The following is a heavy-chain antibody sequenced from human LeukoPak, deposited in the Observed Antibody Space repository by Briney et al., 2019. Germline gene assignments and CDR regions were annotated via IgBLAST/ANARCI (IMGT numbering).Heavy chain of an antibody. V-gene: IGHV1-69*13. CDR2: IIPIFGTA. Sequence: ASVKVSCKASGGTFSSYAISWMRQAPGQGLEWMGGIIPIFGTANYAQKFQGRVTITADESTSTAYMELSSLRSEDTAVYYCARDLYYYDSRRPPDFDYWGQGTLVTVSS. J-gene: IGHJ4*02. D-gene: IGHD3-22*01. CDR1: GGTFSSYA. CDR3: ARDLYYYDSRRPPDFDY.